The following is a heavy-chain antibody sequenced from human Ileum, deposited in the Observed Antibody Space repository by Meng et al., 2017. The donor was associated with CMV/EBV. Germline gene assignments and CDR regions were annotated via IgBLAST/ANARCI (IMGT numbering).Heavy chain of an antibody. V-gene: IGHV3-53*01. D-gene: IGHD4-11*01. CDR2: IYGGGTT. CDR3: AGETGLPNGMDV. J-gene: IGHJ6*02. CDR1: GFTFSIYN. Sequence: GESLKISCAASGFTFSIYNMNWVRQAPGKGLEWVSVIYGGGTTKYADSVKGRFTISRGNSKNTLFLQMNSLRAEDTAVYYCAGETGLPNGMDVWGQGTTVTVSS.